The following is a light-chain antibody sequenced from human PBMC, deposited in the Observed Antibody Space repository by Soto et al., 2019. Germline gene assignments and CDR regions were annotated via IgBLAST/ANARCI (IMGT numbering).Light chain of an antibody. V-gene: IGLV2-14*01. CDR3: CSYTTSSTLV. J-gene: IGLJ1*01. CDR2: EVS. CDR1: SSDVGTYNH. Sequence: QSALTQPASVSGSPGQSSTISCTGTSSDVGTYNHVSWYQQHPGKAPQLIIYEVSNRPSGLSNRFSASKSGNTASLTISGLQAEDEADYYCCSYTTSSTLVFGTGTKVTVL.